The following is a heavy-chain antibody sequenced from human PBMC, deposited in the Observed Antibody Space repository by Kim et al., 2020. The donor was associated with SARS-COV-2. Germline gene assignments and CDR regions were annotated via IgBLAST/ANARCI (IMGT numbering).Heavy chain of an antibody. Sequence: SETLSLTCDVSGDSISSGRWWTWVRQPPGKRLEWLGEIYHTGDTNYNSSLESRVTISLDKSKNQFSLNLRFVTTADTAVYFCADPPSGFWGPGLLVTVAS. D-gene: IGHD5-12*01. CDR2: IYHTGDT. CDR3: ADPPSGF. CDR1: GDSISSGRW. J-gene: IGHJ4*02. V-gene: IGHV4-4*02.